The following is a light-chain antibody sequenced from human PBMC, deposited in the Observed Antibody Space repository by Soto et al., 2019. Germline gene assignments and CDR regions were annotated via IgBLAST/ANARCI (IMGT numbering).Light chain of an antibody. CDR2: DNH. CDR3: ETWDSSLSAVV. Sequence: QSVLTQPPSVSAAPGQKVTISCSGSSSNIGNNYVSWYQQLPGTAPKLLVYDNHERPSGIPDRFSASKSGTSATLGITGLQNGDEADYYCETWDSSLSAVVFGGGTKLTVL. V-gene: IGLV1-51*01. CDR1: SSNIGNNY. J-gene: IGLJ2*01.